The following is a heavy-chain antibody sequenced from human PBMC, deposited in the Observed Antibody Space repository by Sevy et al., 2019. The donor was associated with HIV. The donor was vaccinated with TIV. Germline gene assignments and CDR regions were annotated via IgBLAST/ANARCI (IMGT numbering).Heavy chain of an antibody. CDR3: ARDHVTDGDFGDYYYYAIDV. V-gene: IGHV3-11*01. CDR2: ISSNSDTI. CDR1: GFTISDYY. J-gene: IGHJ6*02. D-gene: IGHD4-17*01. Sequence: GGSLRLSCAASGFTISDYYMRWIHQAPGKGPQWISYISSNSDTIYYTDSVKGRFTISRDNANNSLYLQMSSLRAEDTAVYNWARDHVTDGDFGDYYYYAIDVWGRGTMVTVSS.